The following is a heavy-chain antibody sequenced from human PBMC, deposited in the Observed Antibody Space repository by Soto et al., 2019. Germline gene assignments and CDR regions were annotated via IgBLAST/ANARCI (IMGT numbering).Heavy chain of an antibody. CDR3: ARDEGSFDY. J-gene: IGHJ4*02. CDR2: IYYSGST. CDR1: GGSISSYY. Sequence: SETLSLTCTVSGGSISSYYWSWIRQPPGKGLEWIGYIYYSGSTNYNPSLKSRVTISVDTSKNQFSLKPSSVTAADTAVYYCARDEGSFDYWGQGTLVTVSS. V-gene: IGHV4-59*01.